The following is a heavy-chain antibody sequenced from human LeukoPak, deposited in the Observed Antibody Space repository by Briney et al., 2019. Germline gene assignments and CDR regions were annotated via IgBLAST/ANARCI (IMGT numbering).Heavy chain of an antibody. CDR2: IYYGGTT. CDR1: GGSISGYY. CDR3: ARMTSYSSGCYFDY. Sequence: SETLSLTCTVTGGSISGYYWSWIRQPPGKGLEWIGFIYYGGTTNYNPSLKSRVTVSVDTSKNQFSLMLSSVTAADTAVYYCARMTSYSSGCYFDYWGQGTLVTVSS. D-gene: IGHD6-19*01. V-gene: IGHV4-59*01. J-gene: IGHJ4*02.